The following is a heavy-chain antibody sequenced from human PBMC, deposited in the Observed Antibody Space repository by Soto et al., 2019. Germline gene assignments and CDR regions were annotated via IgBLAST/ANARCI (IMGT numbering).Heavy chain of an antibody. CDR2: ISYDGNNE. D-gene: IGHD3-3*01. J-gene: IGHJ4*02. Sequence: PGGSLRLSCAASGFTFSAHGMHWVRQAPGKGLEWVATISYDGNNEYYADSVKGRFTISRDNFKNTLYLQMNSLRAEDTAVYYCAKDTRRYYDFWSGYHDYWGRGTLVTVSS. V-gene: IGHV3-30*18. CDR3: AKDTRRYYDFWSGYHDY. CDR1: GFTFSAHG.